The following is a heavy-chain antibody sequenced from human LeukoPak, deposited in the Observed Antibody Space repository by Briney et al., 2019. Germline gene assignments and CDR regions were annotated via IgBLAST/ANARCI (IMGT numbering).Heavy chain of an antibody. J-gene: IGHJ4*02. Sequence: GGSLRLSCAASGFTFYDYAMHWVRQAPGKGLEWVSGISWNGGAIGYADSVKGRFTISRDNAKISLYLQMNSLRAEDTALYYCAKDIRTSAPLGFDYWGQGTLVTVSS. CDR2: ISWNGGAI. CDR1: GFTFYDYA. CDR3: AKDIRTSAPLGFDY. V-gene: IGHV3-9*01. D-gene: IGHD2-2*01.